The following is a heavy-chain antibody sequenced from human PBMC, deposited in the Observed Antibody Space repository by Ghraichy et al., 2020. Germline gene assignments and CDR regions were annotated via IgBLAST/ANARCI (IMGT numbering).Heavy chain of an antibody. Sequence: NISCKASGGTFTANTINWVRQAPGQGLEWMGGIIPVFGPANYAQKFQGRVTLTADDSTSTAYLDLSSLRSEDTAVYYCATYAGYPLDDDAFDIWGQGTMVTVSS. V-gene: IGHV1-69*01. J-gene: IGHJ3*02. CDR3: ATYAGYPLDDDAFDI. D-gene: IGHD3/OR15-3a*01. CDR2: IIPVFGPA. CDR1: GGTFTANT.